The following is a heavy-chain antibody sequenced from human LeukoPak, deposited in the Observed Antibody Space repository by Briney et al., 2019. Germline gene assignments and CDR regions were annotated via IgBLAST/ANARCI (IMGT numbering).Heavy chain of an antibody. CDR1: GFSFSKYW. V-gene: IGHV3-74*01. CDR3: ARDFDMGITPGDDFDF. D-gene: IGHD3-9*01. CDR2: IKEDGTYT. J-gene: IGHJ4*02. Sequence: PGGSLRLSCAASGFSFSKYWMHWVRQTPGEGLVWVARIKEDGTYTSYADSVKGRFTISRDNARNTVFLQMNSLREEDTAVYYCARDFDMGITPGDDFDFWGQGTLVTVSS.